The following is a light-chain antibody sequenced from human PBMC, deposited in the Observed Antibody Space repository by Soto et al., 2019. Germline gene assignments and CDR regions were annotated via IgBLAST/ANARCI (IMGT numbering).Light chain of an antibody. J-gene: IGLJ3*02. CDR2: DNN. CDR3: ATWDSSLNAGV. Sequence: QSVLTQPPSVSAAPGQKVTISCSGSISNIGNSYVSWSRQLPGTAPRLLIYDNNKRASGIPDRFSGSRSGTSATLGITGLQTGDEADYYCATWDSSLNAGVFGGGTKLTVL. V-gene: IGLV1-51*01. CDR1: ISNIGNSY.